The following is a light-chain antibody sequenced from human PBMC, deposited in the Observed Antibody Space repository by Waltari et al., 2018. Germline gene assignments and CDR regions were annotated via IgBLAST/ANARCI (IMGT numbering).Light chain of an antibody. J-gene: IGLJ1*01. CDR3: CSYAGVDTFYV. Sequence: QSFLTQPPSASGTPGQRITISCSGSSSNIGSSYVNWYQQLPGTAPKLIIYEVNERPSGVSNRFSGSKSGNTASLTISGLQAEDEADYYCCSYAGVDTFYVFGTGTKVTVL. V-gene: IGLV2-23*02. CDR2: EVN. CDR1: SSNIGSSY.